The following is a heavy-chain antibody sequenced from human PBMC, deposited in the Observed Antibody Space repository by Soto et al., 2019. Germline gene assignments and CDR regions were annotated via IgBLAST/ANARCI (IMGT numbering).Heavy chain of an antibody. CDR3: ARGSGIAAGNAFDI. Sequence: QVQLVQSGAEVKKPGASVKVSCKASGYTFTSYDINWARQATGQGLEWMGWMNPNSGNTGYAQKFQGRVTMTRNTSICTAYMELSSLRSEDTAVYYCARGSGIAAGNAFDIWGQGTMVTVSS. CDR1: GYTFTSYD. D-gene: IGHD6-13*01. V-gene: IGHV1-8*01. J-gene: IGHJ3*02. CDR2: MNPNSGNT.